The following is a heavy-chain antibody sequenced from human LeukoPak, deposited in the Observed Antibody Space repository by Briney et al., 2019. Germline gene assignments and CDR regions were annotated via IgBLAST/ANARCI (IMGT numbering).Heavy chain of an antibody. D-gene: IGHD3-22*01. V-gene: IGHV3-23*01. CDR3: AKEECYYDSCPFDY. J-gene: IGHJ4*02. Sequence: GSLRLSCAVFGSGFPFSNAWMSWVRQAPGKGLEWVSAISGSGGSTYYADSVKGRFTISRDNSKNTLYLQMNSLRAEDTAVYYCAKEECYYDSCPFDYWGQGTLVTVSS. CDR2: ISGSGGST. CDR1: GFPFSNAW.